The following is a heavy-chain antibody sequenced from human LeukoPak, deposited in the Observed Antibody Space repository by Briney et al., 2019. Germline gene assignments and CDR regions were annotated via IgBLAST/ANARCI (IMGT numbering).Heavy chain of an antibody. J-gene: IGHJ4*02. CDR1: GGSISSSNW. Sequence: AGTLSLTCAVPGGSISSSNWWSWARQSPGKGLEWIGEIHQSGGTNYNPSLKSRVTILVDKSKNQISLKLRSVTAADTAVYYCARQGDRGYSYGVWGQGTLVSVSS. D-gene: IGHD5-18*01. CDR2: IHQSGGT. V-gene: IGHV4-4*02. CDR3: ARQGDRGYSYGV.